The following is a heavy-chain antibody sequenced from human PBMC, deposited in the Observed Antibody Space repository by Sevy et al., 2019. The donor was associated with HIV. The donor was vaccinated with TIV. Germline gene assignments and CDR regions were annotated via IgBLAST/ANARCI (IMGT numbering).Heavy chain of an antibody. Sequence: GGSLRLSCGASDFIFENYWMTWVRRTSGQGLEWVATVKLDGSDKYYGDSVKGRFTISGDNSKKSLYLQMNSLRAEDTAVYFCARGHYAMDVWGQGTTVTVSS. CDR1: DFIFENYW. V-gene: IGHV3-7*03. CDR2: VKLDGSDK. CDR3: ARGHYAMDV. J-gene: IGHJ6*02.